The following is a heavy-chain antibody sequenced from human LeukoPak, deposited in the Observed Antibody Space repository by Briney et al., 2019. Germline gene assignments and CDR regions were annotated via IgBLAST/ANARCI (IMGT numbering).Heavy chain of an antibody. V-gene: IGHV3-30*04. D-gene: IGHD3-10*01. Sequence: GGSLRLSCAASGFTFSSYAMHWVRQAPGKGLEWVAVISYDGSNKYYADSVKGRFTISRDNSKNTLYLQMNSLRAEDTAVYYCARDRSPVRWFGGVSYYYYYYMDVWGKGTTVTVSS. J-gene: IGHJ6*03. CDR2: ISYDGSNK. CDR3: ARDRSPVRWFGGVSYYYYYYMDV. CDR1: GFTFSSYA.